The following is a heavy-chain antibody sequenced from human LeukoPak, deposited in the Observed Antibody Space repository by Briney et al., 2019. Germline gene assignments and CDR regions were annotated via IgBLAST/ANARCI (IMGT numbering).Heavy chain of an antibody. CDR1: GFTFSSYS. CDR2: ISSSSSTI. J-gene: IGHJ6*02. D-gene: IGHD6-19*01. CDR3: AREHLSSGWSEPLGAYYYYGMDV. Sequence: PGGSLRLSCAASGFTFSSYSMNWVRQAPGKGLEWVSYISSSSSTIYYADSVKGRFTISRDNAKNSLYLQMNSLRAEDTAVYYCAREHLSSGWSEPLGAYYYYGMDVWGQGTTVTVSS. V-gene: IGHV3-48*04.